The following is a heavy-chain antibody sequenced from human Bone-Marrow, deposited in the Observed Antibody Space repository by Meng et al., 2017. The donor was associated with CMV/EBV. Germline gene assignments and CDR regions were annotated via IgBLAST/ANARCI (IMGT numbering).Heavy chain of an antibody. Sequence: GSLRLSCTVSGYSISGGYYWAWIRQPPGKGLEWIASIDYSGNTYYNPSLKSRVTISVDTSKNQFSLKLSSVTAADTAVYYCAREVGTYGDYSLDYWGQGTLVTVSS. CDR2: IDYSGNT. CDR1: GYSISGGYY. CDR3: AREVGTYGDYSLDY. J-gene: IGHJ4*02. D-gene: IGHD4-17*01. V-gene: IGHV4-38-2*02.